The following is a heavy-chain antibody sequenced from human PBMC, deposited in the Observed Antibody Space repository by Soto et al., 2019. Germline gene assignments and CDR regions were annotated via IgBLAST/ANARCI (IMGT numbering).Heavy chain of an antibody. Sequence: EVQLLESGGGLVQPGGSLRLSCAASGFTFSSYAMNWFRQAPGKWLECVSVISGSGGSTYYADAVKGRFTISRDNSKNTLYLQMTSLRAEDTAVYYCAKRTVGWYFDLWGRGTLVTVSS. CDR3: AKRTVGWYFDL. CDR1: GFTFSSYA. CDR2: ISGSGGST. J-gene: IGHJ2*01. V-gene: IGHV3-23*01. D-gene: IGHD4-17*01.